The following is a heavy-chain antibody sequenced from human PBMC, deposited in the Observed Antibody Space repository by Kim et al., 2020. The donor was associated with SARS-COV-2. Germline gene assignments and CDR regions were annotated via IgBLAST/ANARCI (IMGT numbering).Heavy chain of an antibody. J-gene: IGHJ5*02. CDR1: GYTLTELS. Sequence: ASVKVSCKVSGYTLTELSMHWVRQAPGKGLEWMGGFDPEDGETIYAQKFQGRVTMTEDTSTDTAYMELSSLRSEDTAVYYCATLGDSVVVVASGFDPWGRGALVTVSS. D-gene: IGHD2-15*01. V-gene: IGHV1-24*01. CDR2: FDPEDGET. CDR3: ATLGDSVVVVASGFDP.